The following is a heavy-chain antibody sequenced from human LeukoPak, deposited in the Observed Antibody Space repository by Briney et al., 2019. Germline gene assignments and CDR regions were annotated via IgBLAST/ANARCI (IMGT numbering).Heavy chain of an antibody. D-gene: IGHD1-14*01. CDR3: ARGSTGWQNWFDP. CDR1: GFTFSSYG. J-gene: IGHJ5*02. V-gene: IGHV4-34*01. Sequence: GSLRLSCAASGFTFSSYGMSWVRQPPGKGLEWIGEINHSGSTNYNPSLKSRVTISVDTSKNQFSLKLSSVTAADTAVYYCARGSTGWQNWFDPWGQGTLVTVSS. CDR2: INHSGST.